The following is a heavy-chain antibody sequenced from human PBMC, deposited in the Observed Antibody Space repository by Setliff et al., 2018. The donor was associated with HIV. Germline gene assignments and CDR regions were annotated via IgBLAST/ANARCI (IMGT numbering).Heavy chain of an antibody. CDR1: GASISSGGYY. CDR3: AREKTTLVRGAIIFQIFDY. D-gene: IGHD3-10*01. V-gene: IGHV4-31*02. CDR2: IYYSGST. J-gene: IGHJ4*02. Sequence: SETLSLTCTVSGASISSGGYYWSWIRQHPGKGLEWIGYIYYSGSTYYNPSLKSRVSMSVDTSENQFSLKLSSVTAADTAVYYCAREKTTLVRGAIIFQIFDYWGQGKLVTVSS.